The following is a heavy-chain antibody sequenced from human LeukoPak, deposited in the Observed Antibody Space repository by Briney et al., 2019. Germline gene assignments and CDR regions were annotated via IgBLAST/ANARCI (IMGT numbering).Heavy chain of an antibody. V-gene: IGHV1-69*05. J-gene: IGHJ4*02. D-gene: IGHD5-18*01. Sequence: GASVKVSCKASGGTFSSYAISWVRQAPGQGLEWMGGIIPIFGTANYAQKFQGRVTITTDESTSTAYMELSSLRSEDMAVYYCATSGYSYEFHYWVQGTLVTVSS. CDR1: GGTFSSYA. CDR2: IIPIFGTA. CDR3: ATSGYSYEFHY.